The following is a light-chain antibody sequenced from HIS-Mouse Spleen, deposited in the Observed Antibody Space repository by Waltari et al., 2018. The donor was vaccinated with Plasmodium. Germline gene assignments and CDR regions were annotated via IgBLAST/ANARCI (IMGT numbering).Light chain of an antibody. CDR3: YSTDSSGNHRV. J-gene: IGLJ3*02. CDR2: EDS. CDR1: ALPKKY. V-gene: IGLV3-10*01. Sequence: SYELTQPPSVSVSPGQTARITCSGDALPKKYAYWYQQKSGQAPEPVIVEDSKRPAGIPERFFGSSSGRMATLTISGAQVEDEADYYCYSTDSSGNHRVFGGGTKLTVL.